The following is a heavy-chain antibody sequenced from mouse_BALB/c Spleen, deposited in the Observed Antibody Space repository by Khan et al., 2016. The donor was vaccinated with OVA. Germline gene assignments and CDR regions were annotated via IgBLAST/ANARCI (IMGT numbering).Heavy chain of an antibody. V-gene: IGHV3-2*02. D-gene: IGHD1-1*01. CDR1: GYSITSDYA. CDR2: ISYSGRT. Sequence: EVQLQESGPGLVKPSQSLSLTCTVTGYSITSDYAWNWIRQFPGNKLEWMGYISYSGRTSYNPSLKSRTSITRDTSKNQSFLQLNSVTTEDTATCYCARSVTITTVVATDFDYWGQGTTLTVSS. J-gene: IGHJ2*01. CDR3: ARSVTITTVVATDFDY.